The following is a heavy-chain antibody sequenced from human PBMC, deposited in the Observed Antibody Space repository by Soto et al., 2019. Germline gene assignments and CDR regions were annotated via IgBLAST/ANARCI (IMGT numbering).Heavy chain of an antibody. CDR3: AKDRGYCDSHSCSLGHAFDI. CDR1: GFTFSNFG. CDR2: ISHDGRSK. D-gene: IGHD2-15*01. V-gene: IGHV3-30*18. Sequence: GGSLRLSCAPSGFTFSNFGVHWVRQAPGKGLEWVSVISHDGRSKFYVDSVKGRFTISRDNSKNTLSLQMNSLRPEDTAVYYCAKDRGYCDSHSCSLGHAFDIWGRGTMVTVSS. J-gene: IGHJ3*02.